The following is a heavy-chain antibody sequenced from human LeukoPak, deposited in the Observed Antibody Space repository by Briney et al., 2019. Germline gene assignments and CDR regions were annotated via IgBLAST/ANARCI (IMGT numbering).Heavy chain of an antibody. V-gene: IGHV3-7*01. J-gene: IGHJ4*02. Sequence: GGSLRLSCAASGFTFRSFWMSWVRHTPGKGLEWVANINQNGREKYYVDSVKGRFTISRDNAKNSLYLQINSLRAEDTAVYYCARGDHDYGDRPLSYWGQGTLVTVSS. CDR2: INQNGREK. CDR1: GFTFRSFW. CDR3: ARGDHDYGDRPLSY. D-gene: IGHD4-17*01.